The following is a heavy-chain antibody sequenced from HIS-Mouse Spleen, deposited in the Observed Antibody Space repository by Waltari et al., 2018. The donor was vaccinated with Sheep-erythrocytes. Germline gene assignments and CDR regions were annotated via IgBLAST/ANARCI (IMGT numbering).Heavy chain of an antibody. CDR1: GFTFSSYG. CDR2: ISYDGSNK. D-gene: IGHD1-1*01. Sequence: QVQLVESGGGVVQPGRSLRLSCAASGFTFSSYGMHWVRQAPGKGREWVAVISYDGSNKYYADNSKNTLYLQMNSLRAEDTAVYYCAKVRTVNYWYFDLWGRGTLVTVSS. CDR3: AKVRTVNYWYFDL. J-gene: IGHJ2*01. V-gene: IGHV3-30*18.